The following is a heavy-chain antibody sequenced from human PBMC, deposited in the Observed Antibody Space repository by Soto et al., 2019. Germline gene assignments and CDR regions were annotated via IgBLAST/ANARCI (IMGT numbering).Heavy chain of an antibody. CDR3: ARSYSSSWYYFDY. Sequence: QVQLQESGPGLVKPSETLSLTCTVSGASISSYYWSWIRQPPGKGLEWIGYISYSGSTNYNPSLKRRVTISVDTSKNHFSLNLSSVTAADTAVYYCARSYSSSWYYFDYWGQGTLVTVSS. CDR2: ISYSGST. V-gene: IGHV4-59*01. D-gene: IGHD6-13*01. J-gene: IGHJ4*02. CDR1: GASISSYY.